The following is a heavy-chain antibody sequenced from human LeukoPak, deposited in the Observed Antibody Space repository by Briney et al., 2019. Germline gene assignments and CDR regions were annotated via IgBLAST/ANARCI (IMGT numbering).Heavy chain of an antibody. CDR1: GYTFTSYY. D-gene: IGHD3-9*01. CDR2: INPSGGST. CDR3: ARDQSGTYYDILTGYYLDDYYYYYGMDV. J-gene: IGHJ6*02. Sequence: GASVKVSCKAPGYTFTSYYMHWVRQAPGQGLEWMGIINPSGGSTSYAQKFQGRVTMTRDTSTSTVYMELSSLRSEDTAVYYCARDQSGTYYDILTGYYLDDYYYYYGMDVWGQGTTVTVSS. V-gene: IGHV1-46*01.